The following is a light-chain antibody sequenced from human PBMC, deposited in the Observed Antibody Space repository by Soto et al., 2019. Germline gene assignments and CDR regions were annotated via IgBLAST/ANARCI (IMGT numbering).Light chain of an antibody. CDR1: QSISSY. CDR2: DAS. Sequence: ETVLTQSPATLSLSPGERATLSCRASQSISSYLAWYQQKPGQAPRLLIYDASNRATGIPARFSGSGSGTDFTLTISSLEPEDFAVYYCQQRSNWSTWTFGQGTKVEIK. CDR3: QQRSNWSTWT. J-gene: IGKJ1*01. V-gene: IGKV3-11*01.